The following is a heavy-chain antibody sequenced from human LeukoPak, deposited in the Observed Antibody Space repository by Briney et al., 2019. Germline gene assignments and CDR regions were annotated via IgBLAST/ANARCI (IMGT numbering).Heavy chain of an antibody. V-gene: IGHV1-69*04. CDR1: GGTFSSYA. CDR3: ARELRRDDC. D-gene: IGHD2-21*01. CDR2: IIPILGIA. Sequence: GASVKVSCKASGGTFSSYAISWVRQAPGQGLEWMGRIIPILGIANYAQKFQGRVTITADKSTSTAYMELSSLRSEDTAMYYCARELRRDDCWGQGTLVTVSS. J-gene: IGHJ4*02.